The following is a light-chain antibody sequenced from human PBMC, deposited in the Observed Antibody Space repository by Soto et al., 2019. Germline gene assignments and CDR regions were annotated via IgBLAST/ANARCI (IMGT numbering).Light chain of an antibody. CDR2: SNN. J-gene: IGLJ1*01. Sequence: QSVLTQPPSASGTPGQRVTISCSGSTSNIGSNTVNWYQQLPGTAPKLLIYSNNQRPSGVPDRFSGSKSGTSASLAISGLQSEDEADYYCVAWDDSLSGYVFGTGTKVTVL. CDR1: TSNIGSNT. V-gene: IGLV1-44*01. CDR3: VAWDDSLSGYV.